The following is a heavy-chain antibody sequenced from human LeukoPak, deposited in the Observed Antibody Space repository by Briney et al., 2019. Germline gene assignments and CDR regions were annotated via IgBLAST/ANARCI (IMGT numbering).Heavy chain of an antibody. CDR1: GFTFSSYA. CDR3: ARDGSGYALGY. V-gene: IGHV3-21*01. J-gene: IGHJ4*02. Sequence: RTGGSLRLSCAASGFTFSSYAMSWVRQAPGKGLEWVSSISSSSSYIYYADSVKGRFTISRDNAKNSLYLQMNSLRAEDTAVYYCARDGSGYALGYWGQGTLVTVSS. D-gene: IGHD2-2*01. CDR2: ISSSSSYI.